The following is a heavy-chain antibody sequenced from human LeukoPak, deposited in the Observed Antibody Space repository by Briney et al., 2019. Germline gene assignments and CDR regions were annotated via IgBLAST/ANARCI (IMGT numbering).Heavy chain of an antibody. J-gene: IGHJ4*02. Sequence: ASVKVSCKASGYTFTGYYMHWVRQAPGQGLEWMGWINPNSGGTNYAQKFQGRVTMTRDTSISTAYMELSRLRSDDTAVYYCARGPVVSGTRAALLRGYSGYWEPDYWGQGTLVTVSS. D-gene: IGHD5-12*01. V-gene: IGHV1-2*02. CDR3: ARGPVVSGTRAALLRGYSGYWEPDY. CDR2: INPNSGGT. CDR1: GYTFTGYY.